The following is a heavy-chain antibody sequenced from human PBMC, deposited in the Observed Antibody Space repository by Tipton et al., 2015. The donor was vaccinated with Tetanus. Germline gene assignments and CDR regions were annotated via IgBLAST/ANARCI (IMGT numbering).Heavy chain of an antibody. D-gene: IGHD3-3*01. Sequence: LRLSCAVYGGSFSGYYWSWIRQPPGKGLEWIGESNHSGSTNYSPSLKSRVTISVDTSKNQFSLKLSSVTAADTAVYYCARDRSITIFGVVPINYYYGMDVWGQGTTVTVSS. CDR2: SNHSGST. J-gene: IGHJ6*02. V-gene: IGHV4-34*01. CDR3: ARDRSITIFGVVPINYYYGMDV. CDR1: GGSFSGYY.